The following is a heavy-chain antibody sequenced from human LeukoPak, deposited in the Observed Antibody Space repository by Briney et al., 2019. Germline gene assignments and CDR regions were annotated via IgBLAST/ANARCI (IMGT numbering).Heavy chain of an antibody. Sequence: GGSLRLSCAVSGFTFSSSAMHWVRQAPGKGLEWGAVISYDGSNKYYADSVKGRFTISRDNSKNTLYLQMNSLRAEDTAVYYCARDYTPGYYYGSGSVDYWGQGTLVTVSS. V-gene: IGHV3-30-3*01. CDR1: GFTFSSSA. CDR3: ARDYTPGYYYGSGSVDY. J-gene: IGHJ4*02. D-gene: IGHD3-10*01. CDR2: ISYDGSNK.